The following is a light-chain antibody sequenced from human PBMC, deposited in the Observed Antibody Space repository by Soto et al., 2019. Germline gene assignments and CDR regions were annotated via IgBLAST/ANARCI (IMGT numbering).Light chain of an antibody. J-gene: IGLJ1*01. V-gene: IGLV2-11*01. CDR2: DVT. Sequence: ALTQPRSVSGSPGQSITISCSGTSSDVGGYNYVSWYQQHPGKAPKLIIYDVTKRPSGVPDRFSGSKSGNTASLTISGLQAEDEADYYCCSYAGRYTPYVFATGTKVTVL. CDR1: SSDVGGYNY. CDR3: CSYAGRYTPYV.